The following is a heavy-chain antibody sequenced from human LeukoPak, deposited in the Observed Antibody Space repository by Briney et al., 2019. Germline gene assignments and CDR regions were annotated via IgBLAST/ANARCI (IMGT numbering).Heavy chain of an antibody. CDR1: GFVFHDFV. CDR2: ITWNSATI. CDR3: ARRHPYYFGS. J-gene: IGHJ4*02. V-gene: IGHV3-9*01. Sequence: PGGSLRLSCAATGFVFHDFVMHWVRQRPGKGLEWVAGITWNSATIAYADSVKGRFTISRDNAKKSVYVQMNSLRTEDTALYYCARRHPYYFGSWGQGAQVTVSS.